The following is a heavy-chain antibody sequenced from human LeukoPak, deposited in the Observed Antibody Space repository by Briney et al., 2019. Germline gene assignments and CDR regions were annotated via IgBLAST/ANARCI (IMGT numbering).Heavy chain of an antibody. D-gene: IGHD3-3*01. CDR1: GFTFSSYG. V-gene: IGHV3-30*03. CDR2: ITYDGRNQ. Sequence: GGSLRLSCAASGFTFSSYGMHWVRQAPGKGLEWVAVITYDGRNQNYADSAKGRFTISRDNSKNTVYLQMNSLRAEDTAVYYCARESGPDFWSGYRYYFDYWGQGTLVTVSS. J-gene: IGHJ4*02. CDR3: ARESGPDFWSGYRYYFDY.